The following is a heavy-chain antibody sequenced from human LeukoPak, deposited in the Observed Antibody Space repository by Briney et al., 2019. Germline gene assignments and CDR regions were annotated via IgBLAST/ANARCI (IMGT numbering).Heavy chain of an antibody. CDR1: GFTFSSYA. V-gene: IGHV3-30-3*01. D-gene: IGHD6-13*01. J-gene: IGHJ4*02. CDR2: ISYDGSNK. CDR3: AREGSSSSFDY. Sequence: GGSLRLSCAASGFTFSSYAMHWVRQAPGKGLEWVAIISYDGSNKYYADSVKGRFTISRDNSKNTLYLQMNSLRPEDTAVYFCAREGSSSSFDYWGQGTLVTVSS.